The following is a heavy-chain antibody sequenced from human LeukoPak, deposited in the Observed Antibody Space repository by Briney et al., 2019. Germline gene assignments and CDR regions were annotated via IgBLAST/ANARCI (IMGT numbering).Heavy chain of an antibody. CDR2: MNPNSGNT. Sequence: GASVKVSCKASGYTFTSYDINWVRQATGQGLEWMGWMNPNSGNTGYAQKFQGRVTMTTDTSINTAYMDLSRLRSDGTAVYYCARGDGYSSTRPFDYWGQGTLVTVSS. CDR1: GYTFTSYD. V-gene: IGHV1-8*01. J-gene: IGHJ4*02. D-gene: IGHD6-13*01. CDR3: ARGDGYSSTRPFDY.